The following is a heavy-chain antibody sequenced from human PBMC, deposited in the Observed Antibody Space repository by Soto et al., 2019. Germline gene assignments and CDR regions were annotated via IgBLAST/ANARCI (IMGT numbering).Heavy chain of an antibody. CDR3: ARIDCNGGSCRPSYYYGMDV. Sequence: ALRLSCAASGFTFDDYAMHWVRQAPGKGLEWVSGIWYDGSYKYYADSVKGRFSVSRDNSRNTMYLQTNSLRAEDTAVYYCARIDCNGGSCRPSYYYGMDVWGQGTTVTVSS. J-gene: IGHJ6*02. V-gene: IGHV3-33*08. CDR2: IWYDGSYK. CDR1: GFTFDDYA. D-gene: IGHD2-15*01.